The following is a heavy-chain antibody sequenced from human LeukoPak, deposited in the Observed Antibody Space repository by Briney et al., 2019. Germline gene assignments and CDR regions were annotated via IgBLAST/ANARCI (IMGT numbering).Heavy chain of an antibody. J-gene: IGHJ4*02. CDR3: AKDRYYDILTGYYADY. V-gene: IGHV3-21*01. CDR2: ISSSSSSI. Sequence: GGSLRLSCAASGFTFSSFTMNWVRQAPGKGLEWVSSISSSSSSIYSADSVKGRFTISRDNARNSLYLRMNSLRAEDTAVYYCAKDRYYDILTGYYADYWGQGTLVTVSS. D-gene: IGHD3-9*01. CDR1: GFTFSSFT.